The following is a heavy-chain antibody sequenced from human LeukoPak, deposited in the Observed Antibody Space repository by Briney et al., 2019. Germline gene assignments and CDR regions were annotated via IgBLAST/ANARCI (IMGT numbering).Heavy chain of an antibody. J-gene: IGHJ4*02. Sequence: SGPALVKPTQTLTPTCTFSGFSLSTSRMCVSWIRQPPGKALEWLARIDWDDDKYYSTSLKTRLTISKDTSKNQVVLTMTNMDPVETATYYCARISGGSCDGDYWGQGTLVTVSS. CDR2: IDWDDDK. V-gene: IGHV2-70*11. CDR1: GFSLSTSRMC. D-gene: IGHD2-15*01. CDR3: ARISGGSCDGDY.